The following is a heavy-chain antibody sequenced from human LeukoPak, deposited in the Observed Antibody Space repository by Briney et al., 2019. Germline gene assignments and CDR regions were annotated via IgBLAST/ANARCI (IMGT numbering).Heavy chain of an antibody. CDR3: ARQFTYSWFDP. J-gene: IGHJ5*02. V-gene: IGHV4-34*01. CDR1: GGSFSGYY. CDR2: INHSGST. Sequence: SETLSLTCAVYGGSFSGYYWSWIRQPPGKGLEWIGEINHSGSTNYNPSLKSRVTISVDTSKNQFSLKLSSVTAADTAVYYCARQFTYSWFDPWGQGTLVTVSS. D-gene: IGHD2-21*01.